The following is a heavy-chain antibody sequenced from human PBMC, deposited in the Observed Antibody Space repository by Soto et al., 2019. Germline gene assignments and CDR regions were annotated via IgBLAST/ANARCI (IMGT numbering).Heavy chain of an antibody. V-gene: IGHV1-69*13. Sequence: SVKVSCKASGGTFSSYAISWVRQAPGQGLEWMGGIIPIFGTANYAQKFQGRVTITADESTSTAYMELSSLRSEDTAVYYCAREDIVLMVYAIGLRDYYGMDVWGQGTTVTVSS. CDR2: IIPIFGTA. CDR1: GGTFSSYA. J-gene: IGHJ6*02. CDR3: AREDIVLMVYAIGLRDYYGMDV. D-gene: IGHD2-8*01.